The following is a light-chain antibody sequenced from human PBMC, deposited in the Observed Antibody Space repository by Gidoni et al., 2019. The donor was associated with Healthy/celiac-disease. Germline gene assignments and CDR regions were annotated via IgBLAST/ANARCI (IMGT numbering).Light chain of an antibody. Sequence: QFSPTQPSPRSWSPGTALTISFTGTRSDVGSYNLVSWYQQHPGKAPKLMIYEGSKRPSGVSNRFSGSKSGNTASLTISGLQAEDEADYYCCSYAGSSTYVVFGGGTKLTVL. CDR2: EGS. J-gene: IGLJ2*01. V-gene: IGLV2-23*01. CDR3: CSYAGSSTYVV. CDR1: RSDVGSYNL.